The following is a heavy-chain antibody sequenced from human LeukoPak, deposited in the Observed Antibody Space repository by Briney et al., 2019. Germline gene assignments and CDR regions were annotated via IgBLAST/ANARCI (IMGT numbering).Heavy chain of an antibody. J-gene: IGHJ4*02. CDR3: ARQNPAVGGQGLDY. CDR2: IFYTGST. D-gene: IGHD6-13*01. CDR1: GGFISGHY. V-gene: IGHV4-59*08. Sequence: SETLSLTCTVSGGFISGHYWSWIRQPPGKGLEWIGYIFYTGSTDYNPSLRSRITMSVDTSENQFSLRLTSVTAADTAVYYCARQNPAVGGQGLDYWGQGILVTVFS.